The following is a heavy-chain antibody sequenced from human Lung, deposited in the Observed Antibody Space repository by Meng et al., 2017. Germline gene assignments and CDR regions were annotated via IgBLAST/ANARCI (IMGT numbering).Heavy chain of an antibody. CDR1: GFTFTDHW. D-gene: IGHD1-1*01. J-gene: IGHJ1*01. Sequence: EVALVESGGGLVPPGGSLRLSCAASGFTFTDHWMHWVRQGPGKGLVWVSRINRDGTKPTYADPVKGRFTISRDNAKNTLYLQMNNLRAEDTAFYYCTNDRLNHWGQGALVTVSS. CDR3: TNDRLNH. CDR2: INRDGTKP. V-gene: IGHV3-74*01.